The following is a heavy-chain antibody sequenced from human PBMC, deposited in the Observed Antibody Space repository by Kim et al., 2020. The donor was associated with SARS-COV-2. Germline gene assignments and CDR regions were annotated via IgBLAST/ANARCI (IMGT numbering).Heavy chain of an antibody. J-gene: IGHJ4*02. D-gene: IGHD3-3*01. V-gene: IGHV3-23*01. CDR3: AKEYRYEFWRGRPYCFDY. Sequence: KGRFTIARDNSKHPRYLQMNSLRAEDTAVYYCAKEYRYEFWRGRPYCFDYWGQGTLVTVSS.